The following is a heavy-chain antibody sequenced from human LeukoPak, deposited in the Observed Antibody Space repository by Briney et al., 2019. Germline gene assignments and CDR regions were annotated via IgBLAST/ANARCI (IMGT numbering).Heavy chain of an antibody. Sequence: ASVKVSCEASGYTFTGYYMHWVRQAPGQGLEWMGWINPNSGGTNYAQKFQGRVTMTRDTSISTAYMELSRLRSDDTAVYYCARGYSSSWYSGDYFDYWGQGTLVTVSS. CDR2: INPNSGGT. CDR1: GYTFTGYY. J-gene: IGHJ4*02. V-gene: IGHV1-2*02. D-gene: IGHD6-13*01. CDR3: ARGYSSSWYSGDYFDY.